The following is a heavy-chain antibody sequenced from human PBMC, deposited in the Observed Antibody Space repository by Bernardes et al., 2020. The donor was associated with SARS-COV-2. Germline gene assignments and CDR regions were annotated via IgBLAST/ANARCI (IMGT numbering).Heavy chain of an antibody. J-gene: IGHJ5*02. CDR2: IGAAGDT. CDR1: GFPFSDYD. D-gene: IGHD3-16*01. V-gene: IGHV3-13*04. Sequence: GGSLRLSCAASGFPFSDYDMHWVRQITGKGLEWVSGIGAAGDTYYSASVKGRFTISRDNGKTSFYLQMNNLRVGDTAVYYCVRGFDYSSLWFDPRGQGTLVTVSS. CDR3: VRGFDYSSLWFDP.